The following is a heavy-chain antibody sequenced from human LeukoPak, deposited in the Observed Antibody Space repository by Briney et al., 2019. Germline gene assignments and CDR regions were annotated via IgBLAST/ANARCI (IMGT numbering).Heavy chain of an antibody. V-gene: IGHV1-8*01. CDR3: ASAIFPYGWFDP. CDR1: GYTFTSYD. J-gene: IGHJ5*02. Sequence: RASVKVSCKASGYTFTSYDINWVRQATGQGLEWMGRMNPNSGNTGYAQKFQGRVTMTRNTSISTAYMELSSLRSEDTAVYYCASAIFPYGWFDPWGQGTLVTVSS. CDR2: MNPNSGNT. D-gene: IGHD3-3*01.